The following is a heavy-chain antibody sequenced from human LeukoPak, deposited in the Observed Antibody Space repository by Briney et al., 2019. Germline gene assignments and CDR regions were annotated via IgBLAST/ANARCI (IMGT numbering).Heavy chain of an antibody. V-gene: IGHV4-59*01. Sequence: SETLSLTCTVSGGSISSYYWSWIRQPPGKGLEWIGYIYYSGSTNYNPSLKSRVTISVDTSKNQFSLKLSSVTAADTAVYYGARGHWVDYWGQGTLVTVSS. CDR2: IYYSGST. J-gene: IGHJ4*02. CDR1: GGSISSYY. D-gene: IGHD3-16*01. CDR3: ARGHWVDY.